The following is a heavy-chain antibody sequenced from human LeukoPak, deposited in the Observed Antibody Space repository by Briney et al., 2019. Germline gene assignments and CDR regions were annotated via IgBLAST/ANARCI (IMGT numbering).Heavy chain of an antibody. V-gene: IGHV4-39*01. Sequence: PSETLSLTCTVSGGSISSYYWSWIRQPPGKGLEWIGSIYYSGSTYYNPSLKSRVTISVDTSKNQFSLKLSSVTAADTAVYYCARQGRSGWYVSTLYYFDYWGQGTLVTVSS. CDR1: GGSISSYY. J-gene: IGHJ4*02. CDR2: IYYSGST. D-gene: IGHD6-19*01. CDR3: ARQGRSGWYVSTLYYFDY.